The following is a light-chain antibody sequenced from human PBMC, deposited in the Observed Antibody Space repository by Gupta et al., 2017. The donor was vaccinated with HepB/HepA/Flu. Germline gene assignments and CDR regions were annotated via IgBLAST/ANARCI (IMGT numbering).Light chain of an antibody. V-gene: IGLV3-19*01. Sequence: SSELPQGPSVSVAFGKTVRITCHRDSLRNYYATWYQQKPGQAPVIVIYGKNKRPSGIPDRFSGSRSGNTGSVTITEAQAADEADYYCSTRDSSDAVIFGGGTTLTVL. CDR1: SLRNYY. J-gene: IGLJ2*01. CDR3: STRDSSDAVI. CDR2: GKN.